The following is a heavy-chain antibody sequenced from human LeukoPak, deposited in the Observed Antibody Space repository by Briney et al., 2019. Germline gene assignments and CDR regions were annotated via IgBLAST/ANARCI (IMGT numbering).Heavy chain of an antibody. V-gene: IGHV1-46*01. Sequence: GALVKVSCKASGYTFTSYYMHWVRQAPGQGLEWMGIINPSGGSTSYAQKFQGRVTMTRDTSTSTVYMELSSLRSEDTAVYYCARSPAAGHFDYWGQGTLVTVSS. D-gene: IGHD6-13*01. CDR2: INPSGGST. CDR1: GYTFTSYY. CDR3: ARSPAAGHFDY. J-gene: IGHJ4*02.